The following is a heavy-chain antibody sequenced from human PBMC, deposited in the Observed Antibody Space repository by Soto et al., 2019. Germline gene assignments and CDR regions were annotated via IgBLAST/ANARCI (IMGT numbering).Heavy chain of an antibody. D-gene: IGHD3-22*01. CDR1: GYTFTGYY. CDR3: ATSSWDYYDSSGYETPGYYYYGMDV. Sequence: GASVKVSCKASGYTFTGYYMHWVRQAPGQGLEWVGWINPNSGGTNYAQKFQGWVTMTRDTSISTAYMELSRLRSDDTAVYYCATSSWDYYDSSGYETPGYYYYGMDVWGQGTTVTVSS. CDR2: INPNSGGT. J-gene: IGHJ6*02. V-gene: IGHV1-2*04.